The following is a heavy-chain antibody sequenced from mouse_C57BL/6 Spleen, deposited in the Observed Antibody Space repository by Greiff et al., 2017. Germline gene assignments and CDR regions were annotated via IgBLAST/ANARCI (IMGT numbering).Heavy chain of an antibody. D-gene: IGHD1-1*01. Sequence: QVQLQQSGPELVKPGASVKISCKASGYAFSSSWMNWVKQRPGKGLEWIGRIYPGDGDTNYNGKFKGKATLTADKSSSTAYMQLSSLTAEDSAVYFWARANYGSSYAWFAYWGQGTLVTVSA. J-gene: IGHJ3*01. CDR2: IYPGDGDT. CDR1: GYAFSSSW. CDR3: ARANYGSSYAWFAY. V-gene: IGHV1-82*01.